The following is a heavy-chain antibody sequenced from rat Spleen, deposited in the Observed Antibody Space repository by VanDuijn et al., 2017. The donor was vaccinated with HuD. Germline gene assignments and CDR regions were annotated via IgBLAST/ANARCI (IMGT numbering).Heavy chain of an antibody. D-gene: IGHD1-9*01. CDR2: ISYGDSSGHSST. J-gene: IGHJ2*01. CDR1: GFTFSNYH. CDR3: ARRHYGYTDYFDY. V-gene: IGHV5S23*01. Sequence: EVQLVESGGGLVQPGRSLKLSCTASGFTFSNYHMAWVRQAPGKGLEWVASISYGDSSGHSSTYYRDSVKGRFTISRDNAKSTLSLQMDSLRSEDTATFYCARRHYGYTDYFDYWGQGVMVTVSS.